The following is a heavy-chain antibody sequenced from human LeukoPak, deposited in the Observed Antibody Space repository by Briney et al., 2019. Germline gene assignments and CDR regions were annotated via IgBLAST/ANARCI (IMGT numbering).Heavy chain of an antibody. J-gene: IGHJ4*02. V-gene: IGHV4-39*07. CDR2: IYYSGST. D-gene: IGHD1-26*01. Sequence: SETLSLTCTVSGGSISSSSYYWGWIRQPPGKGLEWIGSIYYSGSTYYNPSLKSRVTISVDTSKNQFSLKLSSVTAADTAVYYCARYVGATFGFFDYWGQGTLVTASS. CDR1: GGSISSSSYY. CDR3: ARYVGATFGFFDY.